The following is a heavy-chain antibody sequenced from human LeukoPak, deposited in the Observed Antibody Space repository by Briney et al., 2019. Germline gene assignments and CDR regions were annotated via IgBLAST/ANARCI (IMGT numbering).Heavy chain of an antibody. Sequence: GGSLRLSCAASGFTFSNYEMYWVRQAPGRGLEWLSYISSSGSTLYYADSVKGRFTISRDNAKSSLYLQMNSLRAEDTAVYYCARYGQQLVSDYWGQGTLLTVSS. CDR3: ARYGQQLVSDY. J-gene: IGHJ4*02. CDR1: GFTFSNYE. V-gene: IGHV3-48*03. CDR2: ISSSGSTL. D-gene: IGHD6-13*01.